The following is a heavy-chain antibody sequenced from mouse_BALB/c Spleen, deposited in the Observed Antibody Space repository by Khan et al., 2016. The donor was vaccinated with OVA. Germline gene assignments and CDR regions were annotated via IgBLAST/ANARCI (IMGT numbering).Heavy chain of an antibody. V-gene: IGHV1S137*01. CDR3: ARWSGHYRFAH. D-gene: IGHD2-1*01. CDR2: ISTYYGDT. Sequence: VQLQQSGAELVRPGVSVKISCKGSGYTFTDFAMHWVKQSHAKSLEWIGVISTYYGDTDYNQNFKGKATMTVDKSSSTAYMALARLTSEDSAIYYCARWSGHYRFAHWGQGTLFTVSA. J-gene: IGHJ3*01. CDR1: GYTFTDFA.